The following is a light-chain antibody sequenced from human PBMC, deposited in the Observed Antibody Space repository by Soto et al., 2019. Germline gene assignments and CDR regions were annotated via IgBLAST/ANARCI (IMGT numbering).Light chain of an antibody. CDR3: QQYGSSGT. Sequence: EIVLTQAPGTLSLAPGERATLSCRASQSVSSSYLAWYQPKPGQAPRLLIYGASSRATGIPDRFSGSGSGTDFTITISRLEPEDFAVYYCQQYGSSGTFGQGTKVDIK. J-gene: IGKJ1*01. CDR1: QSVSSSY. V-gene: IGKV3-20*01. CDR2: GAS.